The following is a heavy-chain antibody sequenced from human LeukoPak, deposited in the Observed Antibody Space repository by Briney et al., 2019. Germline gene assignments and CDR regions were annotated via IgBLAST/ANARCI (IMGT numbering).Heavy chain of an antibody. Sequence: KPSETLSLTCTVSGGSISSSSYYWGWIRQPPGKGLEWIGSIYYSGSTYYNPSLKSRVTISVDTSKNQFSLKLSSVTAADTAVYYCARARPPVNNWFDPWGQGTLVTVSS. V-gene: IGHV4-39*07. CDR2: IYYSGST. CDR1: GGSISSSSYY. J-gene: IGHJ5*02. CDR3: ARARPPVNNWFDP.